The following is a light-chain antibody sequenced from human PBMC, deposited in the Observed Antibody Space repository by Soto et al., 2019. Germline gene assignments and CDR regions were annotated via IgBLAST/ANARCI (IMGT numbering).Light chain of an antibody. CDR3: QQSYSTPRT. V-gene: IGKV1-39*01. CDR1: QGIRND. CDR2: AAS. J-gene: IGKJ1*01. Sequence: DIQMTQSPSSLSASVGDRVTITRRASQGIRNDLGLYQQKPGKAPKRLIYAASSLQSGVPSRFSGSGSGTDFTLTISSLQPEDFATYYCQQSYSTPRTFGQGTKVDI.